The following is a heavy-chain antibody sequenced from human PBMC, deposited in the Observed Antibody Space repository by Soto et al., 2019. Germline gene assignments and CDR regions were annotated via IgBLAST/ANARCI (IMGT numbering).Heavy chain of an antibody. D-gene: IGHD2-2*01. Sequence: GGSLRLSCAASGFTFSSYGMHWVRQAPGKGLEWVAVISYDGSNKYYADSVKGRFTISRDNSKNTLYLQMNSLRAEDTAVYYCAKDRKDIVLVPAAYGGYYYGMDVWGQGTTVTVSS. CDR1: GFTFSSYG. V-gene: IGHV3-30*18. J-gene: IGHJ6*02. CDR2: ISYDGSNK. CDR3: AKDRKDIVLVPAAYGGYYYGMDV.